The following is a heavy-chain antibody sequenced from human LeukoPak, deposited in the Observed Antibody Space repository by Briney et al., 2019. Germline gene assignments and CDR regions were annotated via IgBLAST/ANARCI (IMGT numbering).Heavy chain of an antibody. J-gene: IGHJ5*02. V-gene: IGHV3-7*03. D-gene: IGHD3-10*01. Sequence: GGSLRLSCVASGFTFSNYWMSWVRQAPGVGLEWVANIKQDGGEKYYVDSVKGRFTISRDNAKNSLYLQMSSLRAEDTAVYHCAKYNGVSGSPRNWFDPWGQGTLVTVSS. CDR3: AKYNGVSGSPRNWFDP. CDR2: IKQDGGEK. CDR1: GFTFSNYW.